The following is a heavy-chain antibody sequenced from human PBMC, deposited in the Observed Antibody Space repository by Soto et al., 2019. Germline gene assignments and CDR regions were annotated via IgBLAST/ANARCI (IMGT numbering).Heavy chain of an antibody. CDR2: ISAYNGNT. J-gene: IGHJ3*02. CDR1: GYTFTSYG. Sequence: ASVKVSCKASGYTFTSYGISWVRQAPGQGLEWKGWISAYNGNTNYAQKIQGRVNMTTDTSTSTDYKKLRNLRTDDSAVFFCASWRGVYSYGLGAFDIWGQGTMVTVSS. V-gene: IGHV1-18*01. D-gene: IGHD5-18*01. CDR3: ASWRGVYSYGLGAFDI.